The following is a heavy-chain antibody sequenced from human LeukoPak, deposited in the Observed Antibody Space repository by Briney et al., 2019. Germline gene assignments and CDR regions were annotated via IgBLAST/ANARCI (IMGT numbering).Heavy chain of an antibody. V-gene: IGHV4-59*08. Sequence: SETLSLTCTVSGGSMSTYYWSWIRQSPGKGLEWIGYIYYSGTTNYNPSLKSRVTISVDTSKNQFSLKLSSVTAADTAMHYCARNYYGSGSYVRGAFNIWGQGTMVTVSS. D-gene: IGHD3-10*01. J-gene: IGHJ3*02. CDR3: ARNYYGSGSYVRGAFNI. CDR2: IYYSGTT. CDR1: GGSMSTYY.